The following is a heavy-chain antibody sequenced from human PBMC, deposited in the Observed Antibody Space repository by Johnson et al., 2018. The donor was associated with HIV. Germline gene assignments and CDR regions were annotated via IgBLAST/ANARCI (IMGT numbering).Heavy chain of an antibody. V-gene: IGHV3-64*01. CDR3: ARDPIADEYIWGVGAFDI. J-gene: IGHJ3*02. CDR1: GFTFSSYA. Sequence: VQLVESGGGLVQPGGSLRLSCAASGFTFSSYAINWVRQAPGKGLECVSGITGNGGGTYYANSVKGRFTISRDNSKNTLYLQMSSLRAEDMAVYYCARDPIADEYIWGVGAFDIWGQGTMVTVSS. CDR2: ITGNGGGT. D-gene: IGHD3-16*01.